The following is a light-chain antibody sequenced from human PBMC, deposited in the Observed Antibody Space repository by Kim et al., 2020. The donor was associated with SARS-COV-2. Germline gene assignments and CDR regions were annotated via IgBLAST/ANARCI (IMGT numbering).Light chain of an antibody. J-gene: IGKJ5*01. CDR2: GAS. V-gene: IGKV1-17*01. Sequence: APVGDRVTITCRASQDIRNDLCWYQQNPGRAPKRLIYGASSLQSGVPSRCSGSVSVTEFTLTISSLQPEDFATYFCLQHNTFPITFGQGTRLEIK. CDR3: LQHNTFPIT. CDR1: QDIRND.